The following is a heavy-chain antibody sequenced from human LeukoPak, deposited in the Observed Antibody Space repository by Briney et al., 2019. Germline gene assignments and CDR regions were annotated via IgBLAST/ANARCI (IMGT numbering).Heavy chain of an antibody. J-gene: IGHJ6*03. V-gene: IGHV3-30*18. CDR1: GFTFSSYG. CDR3: AKAGRVVPAATHFYYYYYYMDV. D-gene: IGHD2-2*01. Sequence: PGGSLRLSCAASGFTFSSYGMHWVRQAPGKGLEWVAVISYDGSNKYYADSVKGRFTISRDNSKNTLYLQMNSLRAEDTAVYYCAKAGRVVPAATHFYYYYYYMDVWGKGTTVTVSS. CDR2: ISYDGSNK.